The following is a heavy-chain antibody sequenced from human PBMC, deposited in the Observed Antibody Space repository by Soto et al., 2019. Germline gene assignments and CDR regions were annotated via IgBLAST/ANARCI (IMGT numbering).Heavy chain of an antibody. V-gene: IGHV5-10-1*01. CDR2: IDPSDSYT. CDR1: GYSFTSYW. Sequence: PGESLKISGKGSGYSFTSYWISWVRQMPGKGLEWMGRIDPSDSYTNYSPSFQGHVTISADKSISTAYLQWSSLKASDTAMYYCARSFRFGESLDVWGQGTTVTVSS. D-gene: IGHD3-10*01. CDR3: ARSFRFGESLDV. J-gene: IGHJ6*02.